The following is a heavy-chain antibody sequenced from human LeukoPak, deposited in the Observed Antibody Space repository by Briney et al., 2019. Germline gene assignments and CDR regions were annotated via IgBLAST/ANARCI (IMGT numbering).Heavy chain of an antibody. J-gene: IGHJ5*02. CDR3: ARDNIVVVPAAMKSWFDP. CDR2: IYYSGST. D-gene: IGHD2-2*01. Sequence: SETLSLTCTVSGGSISSSSYYWGWIRQPPGKGLEWIGSIYYSGSTYYNPSLKSRVTISVDTSKNQFPLKLSSVTAADTAVYYCARDNIVVVPAAMKSWFDPWGQGTLVTVSS. V-gene: IGHV4-39*06. CDR1: GGSISSSSYY.